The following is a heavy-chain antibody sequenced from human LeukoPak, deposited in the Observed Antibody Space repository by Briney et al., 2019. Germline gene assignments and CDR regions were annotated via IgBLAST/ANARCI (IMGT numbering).Heavy chain of an antibody. CDR1: GASLSETS. J-gene: IGHJ4*02. CDR3: ATADKWEPLDY. CDR2: FDPEDGES. V-gene: IGHV1-24*01. D-gene: IGHD1-26*01. Sequence: ASVNVSCKVSGASLSETSIHWVRQAPGQWLEWMGGFDPEDGESIFAQRFQGRFSMTEDTSTDTAYMELRSLRPEDTAVYYCATADKWEPLDYWGQGTLVPVSS.